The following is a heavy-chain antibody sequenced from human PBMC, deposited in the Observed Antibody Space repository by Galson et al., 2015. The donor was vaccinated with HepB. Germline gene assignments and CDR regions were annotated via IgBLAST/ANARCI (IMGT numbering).Heavy chain of an antibody. CDR3: ARDQEEIAAAGNFDY. CDR1: GYTFPSSG. J-gene: IGHJ4*02. Sequence: SVKVSCKASGYTFPSSGISWVRQAPGQGLEWMGWTSAYNGNINYAQKFQGRVTMTTDTSTNTAYMELRSLRTDDTAVYYCARDQEEIAAAGNFDYWGQGALVTVSS. D-gene: IGHD6-13*01. CDR2: TSAYNGNI. V-gene: IGHV1-18*04.